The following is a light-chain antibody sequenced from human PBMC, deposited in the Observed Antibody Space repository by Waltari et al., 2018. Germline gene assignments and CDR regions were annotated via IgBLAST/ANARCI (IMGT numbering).Light chain of an antibody. CDR2: GAS. CDR3: QHYVRLPAT. CDR1: QSVSRAV. J-gene: IGKJ1*01. V-gene: IGKV3-20*01. Sequence: EIVLTQSPGTLSLSPGVRATLSCWARQSVSRAVVWYQQKPGQAPRLLIYGASTRAPGIPDRFSGSGSRTDFSLTISRLEPEDSAVYYCQHYVRLPATFGQGTKVEI.